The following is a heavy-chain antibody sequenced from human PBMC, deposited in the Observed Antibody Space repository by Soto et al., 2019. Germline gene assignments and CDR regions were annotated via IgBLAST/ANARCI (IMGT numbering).Heavy chain of an antibody. Sequence: PSETLSLTCTVSGDSISSGDYYWSWIRQSPGKGPEWIGYIYNSGSTYYNPSLKSRGTLSLDTSKNQFSLELSSMTVADTAVYYCTRGDIPATGNPYSAYFYYYGMDVWGQGTAVTVSS. J-gene: IGHJ6*02. CDR2: IYNSGST. D-gene: IGHD6-13*01. V-gene: IGHV4-30-4*01. CDR3: TRGDIPATGNPYSAYFYYYGMDV. CDR1: GDSISSGDYY.